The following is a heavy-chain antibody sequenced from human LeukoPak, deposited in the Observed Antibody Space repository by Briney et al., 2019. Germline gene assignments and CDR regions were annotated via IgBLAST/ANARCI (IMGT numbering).Heavy chain of an antibody. J-gene: IGHJ4*02. CDR1: GYTLTELS. CDR3: ARDPAYCGGDCYSRAGDY. CDR2: LDPEDGET. Sequence: ASVKVSCKVSGYTLTELSMHWVRQAPGKGLEWMGGLDPEDGETIYAQKFQGRVTMTRDTSTSTVYMELSSLRSEDTAVYYCARDPAYCGGDCYSRAGDYWGQGTLVTVSS. D-gene: IGHD2-21*02. V-gene: IGHV1-24*01.